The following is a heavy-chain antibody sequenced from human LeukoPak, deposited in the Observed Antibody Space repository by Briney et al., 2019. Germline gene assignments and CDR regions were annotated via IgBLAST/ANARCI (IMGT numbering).Heavy chain of an antibody. CDR1: GFTFSSYS. CDR3: ARDVWYLAFDI. V-gene: IGHV3-21*01. Sequence: GGSLRLSCAASGFTFSSYSMNWVRQAPGKGLEWVSSISSSSRYIYYADSVKGRFTISRDNAKNSLYLQMNSLRAEDTAVYYCARDVWYLAFDIWGQGTMVTVSS. CDR2: ISSSSRYI. D-gene: IGHD3-16*01. J-gene: IGHJ3*02.